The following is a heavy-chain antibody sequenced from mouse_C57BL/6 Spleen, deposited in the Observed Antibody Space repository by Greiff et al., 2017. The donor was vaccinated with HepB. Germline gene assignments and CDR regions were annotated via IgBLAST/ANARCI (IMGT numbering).Heavy chain of an antibody. J-gene: IGHJ3*01. Sequence: EVKLQESGPGMVKPSQSLSLTCTVTGYSITSGYDWHWIRHFPGNKLEWMGYISYSGSTNYNPSLKSRISITHDTSKNHFFLKLNSVTTEDTATYYCARDTGGNPFAYWGQGTLVTVSA. D-gene: IGHD2-1*01. CDR2: ISYSGST. CDR1: GYSITSGYD. V-gene: IGHV3-1*01. CDR3: ARDTGGNPFAY.